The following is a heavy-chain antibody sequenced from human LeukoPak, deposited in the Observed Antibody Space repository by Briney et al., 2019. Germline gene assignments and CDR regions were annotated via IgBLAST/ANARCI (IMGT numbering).Heavy chain of an antibody. D-gene: IGHD1-26*01. CDR2: ISASAAMT. CDR1: GFTFSSYG. V-gene: IGHV3-23*01. J-gene: IGHJ4*02. Sequence: GGSLRLSCAASGFTFSSYGMHWVRQAPGKGLEWVSGISASAAMTYYADSVKGRFTVSRDNSNNRLYLQMSGLTAADTAVYYCAKDRSIGTYYTFDHWGQGTLVTVSS. CDR3: AKDRSIGTYYTFDH.